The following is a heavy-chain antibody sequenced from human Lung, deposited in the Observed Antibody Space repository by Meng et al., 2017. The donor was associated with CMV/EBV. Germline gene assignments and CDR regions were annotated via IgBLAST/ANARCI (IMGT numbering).Heavy chain of an antibody. CDR3: ARDNNWGPDY. V-gene: IGHV1-2*02. Sequence: ASVKVSCKASGYTFTAHYFHWVRQAPGQGLEWMGWIHPHRGDTNYAQQFQGRVTLTRDTSINTGYMELTRLTSDDTAVYYCARDNNWGPDYWGQGMLVTV. J-gene: IGHJ4*02. CDR1: GYTFTAHY. CDR2: IHPHRGDT. D-gene: IGHD7-27*01.